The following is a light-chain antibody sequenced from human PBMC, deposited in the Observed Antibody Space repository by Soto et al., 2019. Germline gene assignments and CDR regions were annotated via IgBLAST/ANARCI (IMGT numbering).Light chain of an antibody. CDR2: DAS. CDR1: QSVTDG. Sequence: DIQLTQSPSTLSASVGDRVTITCRASQSVTDGLAWYQQKPGKAPKLLIYDASSLESGVPSRFSGSGSGTEFSLTISSLQPDDFATYYCQQYYRSCTFGQGTKVEIK. J-gene: IGKJ2*02. CDR3: QQYYRSCT. V-gene: IGKV1-5*01.